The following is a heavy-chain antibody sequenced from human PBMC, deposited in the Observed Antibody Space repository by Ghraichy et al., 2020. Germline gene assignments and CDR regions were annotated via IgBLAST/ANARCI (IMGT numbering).Heavy chain of an antibody. D-gene: IGHD3-10*01. CDR3: VKEGGFRWFGDKGMDV. V-gene: IGHV3-64D*06. J-gene: IGHJ6*02. CDR2: INSNGGST. Sequence: GGSLRLSCSASGFTFSSHAMHWVRQAPGKGLEYVSAINSNGGSTYYADSVKGRFTISRDNSKNTLSLQMSSLRAEDTAVYYCVKEGGFRWFGDKGMDVWGQGTTVTVSS. CDR1: GFTFSSHA.